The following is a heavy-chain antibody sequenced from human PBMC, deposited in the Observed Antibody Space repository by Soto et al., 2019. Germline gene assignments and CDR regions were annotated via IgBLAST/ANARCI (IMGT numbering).Heavy chain of an antibody. D-gene: IGHD6-19*01. Sequence: RYSGYVMVLVGQSTRQGLEWMGGIIPIFGTANYAQKFQGRVTITADKSTSTAYMELSSLRSEDTAVYYCARGSRCPGIAVDGTLNSWFDPWGQGTLGTV. CDR3: ARGSRCPGIAVDGTLNSWFDP. V-gene: IGHV1-69*06. J-gene: IGHJ5*02. CDR2: IIPIFGTA. CDR1: RYSGYV.